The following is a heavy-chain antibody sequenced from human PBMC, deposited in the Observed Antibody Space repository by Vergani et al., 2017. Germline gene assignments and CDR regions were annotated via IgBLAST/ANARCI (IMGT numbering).Heavy chain of an antibody. Sequence: QVQLQESGPGLVKPSETLSLPCTVSGVSISSYYWRLIRQPAGKGLELIGRIYTSGSTNYNPSLKSRVTMSVDTSKNQFSLKLSSVTAADTAVYYCARWRAVAGLDYWGQGTLVTVSS. V-gene: IGHV4-4*07. CDR3: ARWRAVAGLDY. J-gene: IGHJ4*02. CDR1: GVSISSYY. CDR2: IYTSGST. D-gene: IGHD6-19*01.